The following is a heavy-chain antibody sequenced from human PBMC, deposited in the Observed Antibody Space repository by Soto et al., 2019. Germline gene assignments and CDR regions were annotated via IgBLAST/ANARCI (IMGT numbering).Heavy chain of an antibody. D-gene: IGHD5-12*01. V-gene: IGHV1-18*01. CDR1: GYTFSHYG. CDR3: SREGGYSNGLVYYYNERAV. Sequence: HVQLVQSGAEVKKPGASVKVSCKTSGYTFSHYGISWVRQAPGQVVEWLGLMSAYKGNTNYAQKDQGRVTMTTDTENSTAYLELRSLTSADTAVYYCSREGGYSNGLVYYYNERAVFGQGTTFTVSS. CDR2: MSAYKGNT. J-gene: IGHJ6*02.